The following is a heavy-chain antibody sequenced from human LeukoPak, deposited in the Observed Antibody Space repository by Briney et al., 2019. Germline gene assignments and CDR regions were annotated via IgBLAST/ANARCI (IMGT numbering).Heavy chain of an antibody. CDR2: FYGGDDT. CDR1: GFTVSSNY. V-gene: IGHV3-66*01. J-gene: IGHJ5*02. Sequence: GGSLRLSCAGSGFTVSSNYMSWVRQAPGKGLEGVSVFYGGDDTYYADCVKGRFTISRDNSKNTLYLQMNSLRAEDTAMYYCARGYGDHGWWFDPWGQGTLVTVSS. CDR3: ARGYGDHGWWFDP. D-gene: IGHD4-17*01.